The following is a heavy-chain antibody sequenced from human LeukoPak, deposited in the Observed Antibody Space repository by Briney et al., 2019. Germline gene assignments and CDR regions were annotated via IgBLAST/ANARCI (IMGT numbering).Heavy chain of an antibody. CDR1: GASISDYY. CDR3: ARQHEILTGYAFDI. V-gene: IGHV4-59*08. J-gene: IGHJ3*02. D-gene: IGHD3-9*01. CDR2: IYYSGST. Sequence: SETLSLTCTVSGASISDYYWSWIRQPPGKGLEWIGYIYYSGSTNYNPSLKSRVTISLATSKNQFSLKLTSVTAADTAVYYCARQHEILTGYAFDIWGHGTMVTVSS.